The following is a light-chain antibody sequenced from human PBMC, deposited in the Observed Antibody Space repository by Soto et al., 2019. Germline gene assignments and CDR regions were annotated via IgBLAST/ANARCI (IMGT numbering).Light chain of an antibody. V-gene: IGKV1-5*03. CDR2: EAS. Sequence: DIQMTQSPSTLSASVGDRVTMTCRASQSIIKWLAWYQQKPGKAPKFLMYEASVLESGVPSRFSGSGSGTEFTLTISSLQADDFATYYCQQYYSYSGTFGQGTKVEIK. CDR1: QSIIKW. CDR3: QQYYSYSGT. J-gene: IGKJ1*01.